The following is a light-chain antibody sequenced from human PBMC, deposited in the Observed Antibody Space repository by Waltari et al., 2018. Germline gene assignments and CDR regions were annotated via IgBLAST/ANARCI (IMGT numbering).Light chain of an antibody. CDR3: QQSHSSTLT. CDR1: QGITDY. V-gene: IGKV1-39*01. CDR2: AAS. Sequence: DIQMTQYPSSLSASVGDRVTITCRASQGITDYLNWYQQMPGKAPKLLIYAASNLQSGVPSRFSGSGSGTDFTLTISNLRPEDSATYYCQQSHSSTLTFGGGTKVEIK. J-gene: IGKJ4*01.